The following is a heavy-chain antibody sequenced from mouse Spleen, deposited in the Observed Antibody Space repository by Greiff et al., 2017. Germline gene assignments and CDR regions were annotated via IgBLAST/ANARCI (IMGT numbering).Heavy chain of an antibody. CDR1: GFTFSSYA. Sequence: EVKLMESGGGLVKPGGSLKLSCAASGFTFSSYAMSWVRQTPEKRLEWVATISSGGSYTYYPDSVKGRFTISRDNAKNTLYLQMSSLRSEDTAMYYCARQLFHYYGPYYFDYWGQGTTLTVSS. J-gene: IGHJ2*01. CDR3: ARQLFHYYGPYYFDY. CDR2: ISSGGSYT. V-gene: IGHV5-9-3*01. D-gene: IGHD1-2*01.